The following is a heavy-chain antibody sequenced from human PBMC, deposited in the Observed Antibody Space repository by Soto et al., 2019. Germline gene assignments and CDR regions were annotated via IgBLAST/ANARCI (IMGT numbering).Heavy chain of an antibody. V-gene: IGHV1-24*01. CDR1: GYTLTSLS. Sequence: XSVKVSCKVSGYTLTSLSMHWVRQAPGKGLEWMGGFSPADGETIYAQKFQGRVTMTEDTSTDTAYMELSSLRSEDTAVYYCATDRFCTRTTCSNSFDYWGQGTLVTVSS. CDR3: ATDRFCTRTTCSNSFDY. D-gene: IGHD2-2*01. CDR2: FSPADGET. J-gene: IGHJ4*02.